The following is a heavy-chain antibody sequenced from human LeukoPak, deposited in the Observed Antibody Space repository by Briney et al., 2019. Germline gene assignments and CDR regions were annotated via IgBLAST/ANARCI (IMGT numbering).Heavy chain of an antibody. CDR3: ARDSVGATGDY. J-gene: IGHJ4*02. Sequence: GASVKVSCKTSGYTFADYFIHWVRQAPGQGLEWMGWINPNSGGSNFAQKFQGRVTVIRDTSISTAYMELSGLESDDTAVYYCARDSVGATGDYWGQGTLVTVSS. D-gene: IGHD1-26*01. CDR1: GYTFADYF. V-gene: IGHV1-2*02. CDR2: INPNSGGS.